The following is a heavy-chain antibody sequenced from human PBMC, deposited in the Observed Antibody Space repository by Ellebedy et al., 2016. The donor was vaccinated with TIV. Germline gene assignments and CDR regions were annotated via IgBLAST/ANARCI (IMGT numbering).Heavy chain of an antibody. CDR1: GYSFASYW. Sequence: GESLKISCKTSGYSFASYWIGWVRQMPGQGLEWMGLIFPGDAVTTYSPSFQGQVTISADKSISTAYLQWVSLKASDTAMYYWVRYKGYELAGIDYWGQGTLVTVSS. CDR2: IFPGDAVT. J-gene: IGHJ4*02. V-gene: IGHV5-51*01. D-gene: IGHD1-1*01. CDR3: VRYKGYELAGIDY.